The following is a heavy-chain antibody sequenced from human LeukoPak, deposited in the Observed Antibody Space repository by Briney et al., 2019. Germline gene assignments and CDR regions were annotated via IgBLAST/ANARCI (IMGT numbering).Heavy chain of an antibody. V-gene: IGHV3-30-3*01. J-gene: IGHJ4*02. CDR2: ISYDGSNK. Sequence: WGSLRLSCAASGFTFSSYAMHWVRQAPGKGLEWVAVISYDGSNKYYADSVKGRLTISRDNSKNTLYLQMNSLRAEDTAVYYCASNPGYSSSWEEYYFDYWGQGTLVTVSS. D-gene: IGHD6-13*01. CDR3: ASNPGYSSSWEEYYFDY. CDR1: GFTFSSYA.